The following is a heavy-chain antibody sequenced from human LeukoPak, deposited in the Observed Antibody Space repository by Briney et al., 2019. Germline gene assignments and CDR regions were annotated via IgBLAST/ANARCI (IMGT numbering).Heavy chain of an antibody. CDR3: ARDLGYCSSTSCYEDY. CDR2: IWYDGSNK. V-gene: IGHV3-33*01. CDR1: GFTFSSYG. J-gene: IGHJ4*02. Sequence: QPGRSLRLSCAASGFTFSSYGMHWVRQAPGKGPEWVAVIWYDGSNKYYADSVKGRFTISRDNSKNTLYLQMNSLRAEDTAVYYCARDLGYCSSTSCYEDYWGQGTLVTVSS. D-gene: IGHD2-2*01.